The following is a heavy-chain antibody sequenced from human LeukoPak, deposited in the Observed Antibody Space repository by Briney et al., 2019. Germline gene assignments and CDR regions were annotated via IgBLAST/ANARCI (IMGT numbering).Heavy chain of an antibody. D-gene: IGHD6-13*01. CDR3: ARDNIAAAGLPGDAFDI. J-gene: IGHJ3*02. CDR1: GFTVSSSY. CDR2: IYSGGST. V-gene: IGHV3-66*01. Sequence: GGSLRLSCAASGFTVSSSYMSWVRQAPGKGLEWVSVIYSGGSTYYADSVKGRFTISRDNSKNTLYLQMNSLRAEDTAVYYCARDNIAAAGLPGDAFDIWGQGTMVTVSS.